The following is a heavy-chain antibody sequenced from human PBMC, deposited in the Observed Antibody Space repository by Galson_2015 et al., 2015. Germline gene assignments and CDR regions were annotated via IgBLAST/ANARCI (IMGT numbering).Heavy chain of an antibody. CDR1: GFTFSSYW. CDR2: IKQDGSEK. Sequence: SLRLSCAASGFTFSSYWMSWVRQAPGKGLEWVANIKQDGSEKYYVDSVKGRFTISRDNAKNSLYLQMNSLRAEDTAVYYCAREDSLEQQLENHDAFDIWGQGTMVTVSS. J-gene: IGHJ3*02. CDR3: AREDSLEQQLENHDAFDI. V-gene: IGHV3-7*01. D-gene: IGHD6-13*01.